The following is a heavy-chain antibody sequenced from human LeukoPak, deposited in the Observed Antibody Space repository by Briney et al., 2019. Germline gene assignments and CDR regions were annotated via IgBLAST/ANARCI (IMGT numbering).Heavy chain of an antibody. Sequence: SETLSLTCTVSGGSINNYYWSWVRQPPGKGLEWIGYIYYSGSANYNPPLKSRVTISVDTSKSQFSLKLSSMTGADTAVYYCARVWGGNGWAIDYWDQGTLVTVSS. CDR3: ARVWGGNGWAIDY. V-gene: IGHV4-59*01. CDR2: IYYSGSA. CDR1: GGSINNYY. D-gene: IGHD6-19*01. J-gene: IGHJ4*02.